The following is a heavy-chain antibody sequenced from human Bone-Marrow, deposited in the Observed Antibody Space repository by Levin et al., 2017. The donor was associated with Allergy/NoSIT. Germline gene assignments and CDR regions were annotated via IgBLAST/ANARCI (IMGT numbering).Heavy chain of an antibody. V-gene: IGHV2-5*04. D-gene: IGHD5-18*01. J-gene: IGHJ4*02. CDR2: AYWDDDK. CDR1: GLSLTTMGVG. CDR3: VAKPDMGHYFEC. Sequence: SGPTLVKPPQTLTLTCTFSGLSLTTMGVGVGWIRQPPGKALEWLAIAYWDDDKRYRPSLKKRLTVTEDTSKNQVVLTMTNMEAVDTGTYFCVAKPDMGHYFECWGQGALVTVSS.